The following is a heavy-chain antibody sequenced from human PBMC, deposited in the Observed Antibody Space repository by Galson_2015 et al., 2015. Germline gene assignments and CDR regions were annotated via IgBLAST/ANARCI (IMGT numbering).Heavy chain of an antibody. D-gene: IGHD6-6*01. CDR2: ISYDGSNK. Sequence: SLRLSCAASGFTFSSYAMHWVRQVPGKGLEWVAVISYDGSNKFYADSVKGRFTISRDNSKNTLYLQMNSLRPEDTAVYYCARVGGDIAARTWGYFDYWGQGTLVTVSS. CDR1: GFTFSSYA. V-gene: IGHV3-30-3*01. CDR3: ARVGGDIAARTWGYFDY. J-gene: IGHJ4*02.